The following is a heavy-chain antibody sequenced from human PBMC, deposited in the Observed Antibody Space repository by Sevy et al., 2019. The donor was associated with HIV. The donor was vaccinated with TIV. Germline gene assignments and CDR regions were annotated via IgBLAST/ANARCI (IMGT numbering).Heavy chain of an antibody. CDR3: ARVRYKYGSYYFDY. D-gene: IGHD5-18*01. CDR1: GFTFSDYY. CDR2: ISTSSTYT. Sequence: GGSLRLSCSASGFTFSDYYMSWIRQAAGKGLEWVSYISTSSTYTNHADSVKGRFTISRDNANNSLYLQMNSLRAEDTAVYFCARVRYKYGSYYFDYWGQGTLVTVSS. V-gene: IGHV3-11*06. J-gene: IGHJ4*02.